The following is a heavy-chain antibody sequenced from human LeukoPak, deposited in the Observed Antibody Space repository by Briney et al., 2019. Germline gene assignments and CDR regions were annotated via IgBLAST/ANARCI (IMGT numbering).Heavy chain of an antibody. D-gene: IGHD1-26*01. Sequence: ASVKVSCKASGYTFTSYDINWVRQATGQGLEWMGWISGYTGNTNYAQKFQGRLTMTANTSTNTASMELRSLRSDDTAVYYCARPANLYYASDAFDIWGQGTMVTVSS. CDR3: ARPANLYYASDAFDI. CDR2: ISGYTGNT. J-gene: IGHJ3*02. V-gene: IGHV1-18*01. CDR1: GYTFTSYD.